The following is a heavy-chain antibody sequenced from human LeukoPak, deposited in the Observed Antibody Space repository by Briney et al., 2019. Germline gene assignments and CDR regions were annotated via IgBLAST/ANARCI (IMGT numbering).Heavy chain of an antibody. D-gene: IGHD3-10*01. CDR3: ARGYYGSGSYYAFDI. J-gene: IGHJ3*02. V-gene: IGHV1-69*04. CDR2: IIPILGIA. CDR1: GGTFSSYA. Sequence: SVKVSCKASGGTFSSYAISWVRQAPGQGLEWMGRIIPILGIANYAQKFQGRVTITADKSTSTAYMELSSLRSEDTAVYYCARGYYGSGSYYAFDIWGQGTMVTVSS.